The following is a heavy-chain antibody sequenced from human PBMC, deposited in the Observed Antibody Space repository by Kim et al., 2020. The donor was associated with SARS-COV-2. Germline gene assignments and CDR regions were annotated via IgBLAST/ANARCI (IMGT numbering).Heavy chain of an antibody. CDR2: ISYDGSNK. D-gene: IGHD5-12*01. Sequence: GVSLRLSCAASGFTFSSYAMHWVRQAPGKGLEWVAVISYDGSNKYYADSVKGRFTISRDNSKNTLYLQMNSLRAEDTAVYYCARDSGYGPPLDYWGQGTLVTVSS. CDR1: GFTFSSYA. CDR3: ARDSGYGPPLDY. J-gene: IGHJ4*02. V-gene: IGHV3-30*04.